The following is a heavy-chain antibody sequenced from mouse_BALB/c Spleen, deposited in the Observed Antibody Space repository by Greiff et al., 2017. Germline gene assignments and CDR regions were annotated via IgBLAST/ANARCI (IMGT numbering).Heavy chain of an antibody. Sequence: EVQLQQSGPELVKPGASVKISCKASGYSFTGYYMHWVKQSHVKSLEWIGRINPYNGATSYNQNFKDKASLTVDKSSSTAYMELHSLTSEDSAVYYCARDGIRFAYWGQGTLVTVSA. CDR3: ARDGIRFAY. J-gene: IGHJ3*01. CDR1: GYSFTGYY. V-gene: IGHV1-26*01. D-gene: IGHD2-3*01. CDR2: INPYNGAT.